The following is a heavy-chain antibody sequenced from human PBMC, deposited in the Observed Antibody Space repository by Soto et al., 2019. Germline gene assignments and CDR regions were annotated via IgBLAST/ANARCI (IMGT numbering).Heavy chain of an antibody. J-gene: IGHJ6*02. CDR3: ARGSYYYYYGMDV. CDR1: GFTFSSYE. V-gene: IGHV3-48*03. CDR2: ISSSGSTI. D-gene: IGHD1-26*01. Sequence: GGSLRLSCAASGFTFSSYEMNWVRQAPGKGLEWVSYISSSGSTIYYADSVKGRFTISRDNAKNSLYLQMNSLRAEDTAVYYCARGSYYYYYGMDVWGQGXTVTVYS.